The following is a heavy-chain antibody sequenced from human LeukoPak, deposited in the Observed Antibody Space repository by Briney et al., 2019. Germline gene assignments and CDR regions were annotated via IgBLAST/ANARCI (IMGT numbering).Heavy chain of an antibody. CDR1: GYTFTGYY. J-gene: IGHJ4*02. CDR3: ARDLILGSSTSHIFDY. CDR2: INPNSGDT. V-gene: IGHV1-2*02. Sequence: KPGASVKVSCKASGYTFTGYYMHWVRQAPGQGLEWMGWINPNSGDTNHGQKFQGRVTMTRDTSISTAYMELSRLRSDDTAVYYCARDLILGSSTSHIFDYWGQGTLVTVSS. D-gene: IGHD2-2*01.